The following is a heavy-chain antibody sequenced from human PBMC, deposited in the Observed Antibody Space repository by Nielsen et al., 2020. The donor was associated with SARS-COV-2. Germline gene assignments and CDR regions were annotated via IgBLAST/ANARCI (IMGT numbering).Heavy chain of an antibody. CDR1: GYSISSGYY. CDR2: IYHSGST. J-gene: IGHJ5*02. Sequence: SETLSLTCTVSGYSISSGYYWGWIRQPPGKGLEWIGSIYHSGSTYYNPSLKSRVTISVDTSKNQFSLKLSSVTAADTAVYYCARESGWPSSWNWFDPWGQGTLVTVSS. CDR3: ARESGWPSSWNWFDP. V-gene: IGHV4-38-2*02. D-gene: IGHD2-2*01.